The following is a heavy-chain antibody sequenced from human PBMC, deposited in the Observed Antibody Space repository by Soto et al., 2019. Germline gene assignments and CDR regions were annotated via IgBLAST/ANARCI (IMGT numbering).Heavy chain of an antibody. D-gene: IGHD2-2*02. J-gene: IGHJ6*03. CDR1: GGSISSYY. Sequence: SETLSLTCTVSGGSISSYYWSWIRQPPGKGLEWIGYIYYSGSTNYNPSLKSRVTISVDTSKNQFSLKLSSVTAAETAVYYCARWGYCSSTSCYIEDRYYYYYMDVWGKGTTVTVSS. CDR3: ARWGYCSSTSCYIEDRYYYYYMDV. V-gene: IGHV4-59*01. CDR2: IYYSGST.